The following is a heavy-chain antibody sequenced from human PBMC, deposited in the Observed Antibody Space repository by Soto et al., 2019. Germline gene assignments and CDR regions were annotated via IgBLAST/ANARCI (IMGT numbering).Heavy chain of an antibody. J-gene: IGHJ6*02. CDR2: ISSSGSAI. D-gene: IGHD6-19*01. CDR1: GFTFREYY. CDR3: TSMPIYEWVDYYYYGMDV. Sequence: QVQLVESGGGLVKPGGSLRLSCAASGFTFREYYMSWIRQAPGKGLEWVSYISSSGSAIYYADSVKGRFTISRDTAKNSMYLQMNSLRAEDTAVYYCTSMPIYEWVDYYYYGMDVWGQGTTVTVSS. V-gene: IGHV3-11*01.